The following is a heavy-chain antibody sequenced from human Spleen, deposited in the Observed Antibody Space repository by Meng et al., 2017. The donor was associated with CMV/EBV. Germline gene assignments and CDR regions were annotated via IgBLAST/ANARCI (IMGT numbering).Heavy chain of an antibody. V-gene: IGHV3-23*03. CDR3: AKGWTYCGGDCSPGGDY. CDR2: IYRGGTST. D-gene: IGHD2-21*01. CDR1: GFTFSSYA. Sequence: GESLKISCAASGFTFSSYAMSWARQAPGKGLEWVSIIYRGGTSTYYAESVKGRFTISRDNPKNTLYLQMNSLRAEDTAVYYCAKGWTYCGGDCSPGGDYWGQGTLVTVSS. J-gene: IGHJ4*02.